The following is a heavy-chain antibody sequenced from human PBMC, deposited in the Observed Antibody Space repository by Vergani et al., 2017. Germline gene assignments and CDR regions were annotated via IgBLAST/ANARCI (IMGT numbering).Heavy chain of an antibody. V-gene: IGHV1-46*02. D-gene: IGHD2-15*01. CDR3: ARSIGYCTSGSCRPYYFDL. J-gene: IGHJ4*02. CDR1: GYIFKNYY. CDR2: VNFVTGAA. Sequence: QVQLVPSGAAVKKPGASAKVSCTASGYIFKNYYMHWLRLAPGQGFQWMGVVNFVTGAATSPQKFEGRITMTRDTSTATFYMDLSSLKYEDTAIYYCARSIGYCTSGSCRPYYFDLWGQGTLVTVSS.